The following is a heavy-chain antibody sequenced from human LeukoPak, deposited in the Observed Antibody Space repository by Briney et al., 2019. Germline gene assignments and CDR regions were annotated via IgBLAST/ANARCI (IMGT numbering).Heavy chain of an antibody. Sequence: GGSLRLSCAASGLTFSNAWMSWVRQAPGKGLEWVGRIKSKADGGTADYAAPVKGRFTISRDDSQNTLYLQMNSLKTEDTAVYFCAMAIIWETQNDYWGQGTLVTVSS. CDR1: GLTFSNAW. CDR3: AMAIIWETQNDY. J-gene: IGHJ4*02. CDR2: IKSKADGGTA. V-gene: IGHV3-15*01. D-gene: IGHD1-26*01.